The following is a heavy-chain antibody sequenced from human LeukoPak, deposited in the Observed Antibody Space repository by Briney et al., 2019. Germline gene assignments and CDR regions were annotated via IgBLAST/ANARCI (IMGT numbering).Heavy chain of an antibody. Sequence: SETLSLTCTVSGGSISSYYWSWIRQPAGKGLVWIGRIYTSGSTNYNPSLKSRVTMSVDTSKNQFSLKLSSVTAADTAVYYCAREVPYDILTGYSGYMDVWGKGTTVTVSS. V-gene: IGHV4-4*07. CDR2: IYTSGST. D-gene: IGHD3-9*01. CDR1: GGSISSYY. J-gene: IGHJ6*03. CDR3: AREVPYDILTGYSGYMDV.